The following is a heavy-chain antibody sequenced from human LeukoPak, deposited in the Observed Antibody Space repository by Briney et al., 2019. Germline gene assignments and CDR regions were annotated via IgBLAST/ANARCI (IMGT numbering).Heavy chain of an antibody. CDR3: ARVAPKGFDY. CDR1: EFTFPMYW. CDR2: IKQDGSEK. V-gene: IGHV3-7*01. J-gene: IGHJ4*02. Sequence: GGSLRLSCAASEFTFPMYWMTWVRQAPGKGLEWVADIKQDGSEKYYVDSVKGRFTISSQNAKNSLFLQMNSLRAEDTAVYYCARVAPKGFDYWGQGTLVTVSS.